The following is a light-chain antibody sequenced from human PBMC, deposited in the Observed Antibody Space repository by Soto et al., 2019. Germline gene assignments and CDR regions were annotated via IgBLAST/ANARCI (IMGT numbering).Light chain of an antibody. CDR2: RDS. CDR3: QVWDSSTARV. Sequence: SYELTQPLSVSVALGQTARITCGGNNIGSKNVHWYQQKPGQAPVLVSYRDSNRPSGIPERFSGSNSGNTATLTISRARAGDEADYYGQVWDSSTARVFGGGTKLTVL. V-gene: IGLV3-9*01. CDR1: NIGSKN. J-gene: IGLJ3*02.